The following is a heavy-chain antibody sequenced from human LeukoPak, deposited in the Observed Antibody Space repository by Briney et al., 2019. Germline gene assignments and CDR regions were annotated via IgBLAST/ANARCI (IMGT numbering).Heavy chain of an antibody. J-gene: IGHJ4*02. D-gene: IGHD3-10*01. Sequence: PGGSLRLSCAASGFTFDDYAMHWVRQAPGKGLEWVSGISWNSGSIGYADSVKGRFTISRDNAKNSLYLQMNSLRAEDTALYYCAKDKSSGGSGSYYNSSYYFDYWGQGTLVTVSS. CDR3: AKDKSSGGSGSYYNSSYYFDY. CDR2: ISWNSGSI. V-gene: IGHV3-9*01. CDR1: GFTFDDYA.